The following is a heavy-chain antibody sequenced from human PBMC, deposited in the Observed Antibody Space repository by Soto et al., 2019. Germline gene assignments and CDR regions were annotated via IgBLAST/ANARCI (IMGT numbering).Heavy chain of an antibody. D-gene: IGHD3-10*01. V-gene: IGHV4-34*01. Sequence: QVQLQQWGAGLLKPSETLSLTCAVYGGSFSGYYWTWIRQPPGKGLEWIGEINHSGSTDYNVSLTSRVTISVDTSKNQFSLRLSSVTAADTAVYCCARGRGRGLSGSWGQGTLVTVSS. CDR2: INHSGST. CDR3: ARGRGRGLSGS. J-gene: IGHJ4*02. CDR1: GGSFSGYY.